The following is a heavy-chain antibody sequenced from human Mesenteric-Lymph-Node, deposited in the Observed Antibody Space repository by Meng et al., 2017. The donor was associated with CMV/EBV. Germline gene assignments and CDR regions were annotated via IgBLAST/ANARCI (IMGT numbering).Heavy chain of an antibody. CDR2: IHGNDDA. J-gene: IGHJ4*02. CDR1: RFSRTTSELG. V-gene: IGHV2-5*01. Sequence: FSRFSRTTSELGVGWLRQPRGRALGWLALIHGNDDAHYSPSLKSRLTITKDTTKNQVVLTMTNMDPVDTAAYYCAHANDYGGSVDYWGQGTLVTVSS. CDR3: AHANDYGGSVDY. D-gene: IGHD4-17*01.